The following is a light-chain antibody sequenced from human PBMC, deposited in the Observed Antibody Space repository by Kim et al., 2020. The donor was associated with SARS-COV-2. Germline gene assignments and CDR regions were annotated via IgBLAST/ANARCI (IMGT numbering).Light chain of an antibody. CDR1: QSISSY. Sequence: GTVGDRVTITCRASQSISSYLNWYQQKPGKAPKLLIHAASSLQSGVPSRISGSGSGTDFTLTISTLQLEDFATYYCQQSYSPPFTFGPGTKVDIK. J-gene: IGKJ3*01. CDR3: QQSYSPPFT. CDR2: AAS. V-gene: IGKV1-39*01.